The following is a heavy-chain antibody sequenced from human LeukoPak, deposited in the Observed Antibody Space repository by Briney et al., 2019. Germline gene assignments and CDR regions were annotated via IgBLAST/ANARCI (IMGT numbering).Heavy chain of an antibody. D-gene: IGHD2-21*02. V-gene: IGHV1-69*13. J-gene: IGHJ3*02. CDR2: IIPIFGTA. CDR1: GYTFTSYG. Sequence: SVKVSCKASGYTFTSYGISWVRQAPGQGLEWMGGIIPIFGTANYAQKFQGRVTITADESTSTAYMELSSLRSEDTAVYYCARAKTATIVVVTAILDIWGQGTMVTVSS. CDR3: ARAKTATIVVVTAILDI.